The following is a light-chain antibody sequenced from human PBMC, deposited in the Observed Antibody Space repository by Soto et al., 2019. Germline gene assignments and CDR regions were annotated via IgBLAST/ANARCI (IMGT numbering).Light chain of an antibody. CDR2: AAS. J-gene: IGKJ2*01. CDR3: QQSYSVPT. Sequence: DIQMTQSPSSLSASVGDRVTITCRASQTISYALNWYQQKPGKGPKLLIFAASSLQSGVPSRFSGSGSGTDFTLTISSLQPDDFATYYCQQSYSVPTFGQGTKLQIK. V-gene: IGKV1-39*01. CDR1: QTISYA.